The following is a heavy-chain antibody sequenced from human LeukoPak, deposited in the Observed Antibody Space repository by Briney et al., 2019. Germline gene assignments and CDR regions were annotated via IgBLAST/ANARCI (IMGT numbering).Heavy chain of an antibody. D-gene: IGHD2-2*01. CDR2: IDSTSSYI. CDR3: AQGCSSTSCPDF. J-gene: IGHJ4*02. V-gene: IGHV3-21*01. Sequence: PGGSLRLSCAASGFTFSTYSMNWVRQAPGKGLEWVSAIDSTSSYIYYADSVKGRFTISRDNARDSLYLQMSSLSAEDTAVYYCAQGCSSTSCPDFWGQGTLVTVSS. CDR1: GFTFSTYS.